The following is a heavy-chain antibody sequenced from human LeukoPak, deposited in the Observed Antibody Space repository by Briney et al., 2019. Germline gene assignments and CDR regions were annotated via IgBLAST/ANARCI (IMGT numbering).Heavy chain of an antibody. Sequence: SVKVSCKASGGTFSSYAISWVRQAPGQGLEWMGGIIPIFGTANYAQKFQGRVTITADESTSTAYMELSSLRSEDTAVYYCARARNPITMIVVASNWFDPWGLGTLVTVSS. D-gene: IGHD3-22*01. V-gene: IGHV1-69*13. J-gene: IGHJ5*02. CDR2: IIPIFGTA. CDR3: ARARNPITMIVVASNWFDP. CDR1: GGTFSSYA.